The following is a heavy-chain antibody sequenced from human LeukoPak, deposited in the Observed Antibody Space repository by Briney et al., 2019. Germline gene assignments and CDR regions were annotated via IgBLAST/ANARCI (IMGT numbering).Heavy chain of an antibody. D-gene: IGHD2-15*01. CDR3: ARDPRYCSGGSCSWVVIDY. V-gene: IGHV3-21*01. CDR1: GFTFSSYS. J-gene: IGHJ4*02. CDR2: ISSSSSYI. Sequence: GGSLRLSCAASGFTFSSYSMNWVRQAPGKGLEWVSSISSSSSYIYYADSVKGRFTISRDNAKNSLCLQMNSLRAEDTAVYYCARDPRYCSGGSCSWVVIDYWGQGTLVTVSS.